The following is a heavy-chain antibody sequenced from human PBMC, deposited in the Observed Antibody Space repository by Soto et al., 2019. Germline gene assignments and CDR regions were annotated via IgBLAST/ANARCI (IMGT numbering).Heavy chain of an antibody. CDR2: IYYSGST. Sequence: QVQLQESGPGLVKPSETLSLTCTVSGGSISSYYWSWIRQPPGKGLEWIGLIYYSGSTNYNPSLKSRVTISVDTSKNQFSLKLSSVTAADTAVYYCAREKTTIGDFDYWGQGTLVTVSS. CDR1: GGSISSYY. J-gene: IGHJ4*02. D-gene: IGHD1-7*01. CDR3: AREKTTIGDFDY. V-gene: IGHV4-59*01.